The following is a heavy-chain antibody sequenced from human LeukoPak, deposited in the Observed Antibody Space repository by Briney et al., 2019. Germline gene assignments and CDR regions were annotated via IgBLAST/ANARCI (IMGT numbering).Heavy chain of an antibody. D-gene: IGHD3-10*01. CDR3: ARHRNLRITMVRGVLGYYGMDV. J-gene: IGHJ6*02. CDR2: INHSGST. V-gene: IGHV4-34*01. Sequence: SETLSLTCAVYGGSFSGYYWSWIRQPPGKGLEWIGEINHSGSTNYNPSLKSRVTISVDTSKNQFSLKLSSVTAADTAVYYCARHRNLRITMVRGVLGYYGMDVWGQGTTVTVSS. CDR1: GGSFSGYY.